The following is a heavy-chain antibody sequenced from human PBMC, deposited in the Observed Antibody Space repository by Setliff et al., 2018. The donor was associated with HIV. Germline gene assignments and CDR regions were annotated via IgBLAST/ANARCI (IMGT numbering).Heavy chain of an antibody. D-gene: IGHD5-12*01. J-gene: IGHJ4*02. V-gene: IGHV1-2*02. Sequence: ASVKVSCKASGYFFTAYYMHWVRQAPGQGLEWMAWINPNTGGTQYAQKFQGRVTVTRDTPISTAYMEIKKLTSDDAAVYYCARDNRTGYSGGWPLDYWGQGTVVTVSS. CDR3: ARDNRTGYSGGWPLDY. CDR1: GYFFTAYY. CDR2: INPNTGGT.